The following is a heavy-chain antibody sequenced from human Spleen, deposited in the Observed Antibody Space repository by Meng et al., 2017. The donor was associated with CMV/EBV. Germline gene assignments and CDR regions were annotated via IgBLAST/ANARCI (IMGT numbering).Heavy chain of an antibody. J-gene: IGHJ3*02. CDR2: LRLSGDST. CDR1: GFTFSNYA. D-gene: IGHD2-2*01. Sequence: GESLKISCAASGFTFSNYAINWVRQAPGKGLEWVSGLRLSGDSTYNAESVKGRFTISRDNSKNTLYLQMNSLRAEDTAVYYCATGPYCSSTSCYDAFDIWGQGTMVTVSS. CDR3: ATGPYCSSTSCYDAFDI. V-gene: IGHV3-23*01.